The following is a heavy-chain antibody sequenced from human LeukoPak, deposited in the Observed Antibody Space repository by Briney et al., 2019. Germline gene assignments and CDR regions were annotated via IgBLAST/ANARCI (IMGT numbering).Heavy chain of an antibody. J-gene: IGHJ4*02. CDR3: ARDQFVGEYQLLFY. CDR1: GYTFTSYA. CDR2: INTNTGNP. D-gene: IGHD2-2*01. Sequence: GASVKVSCKASGYTFTSYAMNWVRQAPGQGLEWMGWINTNTGNPTYAQGFTGRFVFSLDTSVSTAYLQISSLKAEDTAVYYCARDQFVGEYQLLFYWGQGTLVTVSS. V-gene: IGHV7-4-1*02.